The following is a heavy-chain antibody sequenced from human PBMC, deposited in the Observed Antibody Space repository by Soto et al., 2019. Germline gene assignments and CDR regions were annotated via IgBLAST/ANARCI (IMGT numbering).Heavy chain of an antibody. Sequence: AAVKVSCKASGYTFTSYGISWVRQAPGQGLEWMGWISAYNGNTNYAQKLQGRVTMTTDTSTSTAYMELRSLRSDETAVYYCARVGGSWIQLGPMDVWGQGTTVTVSS. V-gene: IGHV1-18*01. CDR1: GYTFTSYG. CDR3: ARVGGSWIQLGPMDV. D-gene: IGHD5-18*01. CDR2: ISAYNGNT. J-gene: IGHJ6*02.